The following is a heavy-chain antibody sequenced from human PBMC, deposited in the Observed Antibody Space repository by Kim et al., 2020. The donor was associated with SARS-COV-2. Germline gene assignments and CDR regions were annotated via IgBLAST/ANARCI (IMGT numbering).Heavy chain of an antibody. V-gene: IGHV4-59*01. D-gene: IGHD3-10*01. Sequence: SETLSLTCSVSGDSIGSFYWSWIRQTPGKGLEWIGYVYHSGTANFSPSFNSRVTLSVDMAKNQFSLTLRSVTAADTAFYYCARETTGYGELPGRGQG. CDR2: VYHSGTA. CDR1: GDSIGSFY. J-gene: IGHJ4*02. CDR3: ARETTGYGELPG.